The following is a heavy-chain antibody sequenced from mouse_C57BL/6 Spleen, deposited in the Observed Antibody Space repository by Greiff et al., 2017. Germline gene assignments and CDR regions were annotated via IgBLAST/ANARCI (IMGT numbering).Heavy chain of an antibody. D-gene: IGHD2-1*01. CDR1: GFTFSDYY. J-gene: IGHJ2*01. V-gene: IGHV5-16*01. CDR3: ARDGNSYFDY. Sequence: DVKLVESEGGLVQPGSSMKLSCTASGFTFSDYYMAWVRQVPEKGLEWVANINYDGSSTYYLDSLKSRFIISRDNAKNILYLQMSSLKSEDTATYYCARDGNSYFDYWGQGTTLTVSS. CDR2: INYDGSST.